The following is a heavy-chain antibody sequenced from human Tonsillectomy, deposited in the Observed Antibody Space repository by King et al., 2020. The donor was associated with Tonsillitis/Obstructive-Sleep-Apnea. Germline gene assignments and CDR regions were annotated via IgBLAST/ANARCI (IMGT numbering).Heavy chain of an antibody. J-gene: IGHJ6*03. CDR1: GFTVSSNY. V-gene: IGHV3-53*01. Sequence: VQLVESGGGLIQPGGSLRLSCAASGFTVSSNYMSWVRQAPGKGLEWVSVIYSGGSTYYADSVKGRFTISRDNSKNTLYLQMNSLRAEDTAVYYWARDSYCSSTSCYFGFYYYYYMDVWGKGTTVTVSS. D-gene: IGHD2-2*01. CDR2: IYSGGST. CDR3: ARDSYCSSTSCYFGFYYYYYMDV.